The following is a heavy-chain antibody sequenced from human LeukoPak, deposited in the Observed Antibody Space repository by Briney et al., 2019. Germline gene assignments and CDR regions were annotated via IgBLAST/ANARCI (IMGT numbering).Heavy chain of an antibody. J-gene: IGHJ4*02. CDR1: GGSISSSSYY. CDR2: IYYSGST. V-gene: IGHV4-39*01. Sequence: SETLSLTRTVSGGSISSSSYYWGWIRQPPGKGLEWIGRIYYSGSTYYNPSLKSRVTIPVDTSKNQFSLKLSSVTAADTAVYYCARHNYGSGSVDYWGQGTLVTVSS. CDR3: ARHNYGSGSVDY. D-gene: IGHD3-10*01.